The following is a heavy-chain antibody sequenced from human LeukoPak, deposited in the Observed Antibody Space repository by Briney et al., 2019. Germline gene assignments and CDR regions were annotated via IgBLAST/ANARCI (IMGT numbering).Heavy chain of an antibody. J-gene: IGHJ5*02. CDR1: GFTFSSYA. Sequence: GGSLRLSCAASGFTFSSYAMHWVRQAPGKGLEWVAVISYDGSNKYYADSVKGRFTISRDNSKNTLYLQMNSLRAEDTAVYYCARVDSRYADFGDFGWFDPWGQGTLVTVSS. CDR2: ISYDGSNK. CDR3: ARVDSRYADFGDFGWFDP. D-gene: IGHD4-17*01. V-gene: IGHV3-30*04.